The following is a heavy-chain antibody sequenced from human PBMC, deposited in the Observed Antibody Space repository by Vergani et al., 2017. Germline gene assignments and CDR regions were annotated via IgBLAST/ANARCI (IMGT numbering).Heavy chain of an antibody. D-gene: IGHD6-19*01. CDR2: ISSSSSYI. CDR3: ARVSPPIAVAGGGYFDY. CDR1: GFTFSSYS. J-gene: IGHJ4*02. V-gene: IGHV3-21*04. Sequence: EVQLVESGGGLVKPGGSLRLSCAASGFTFSSYSMNWVRQAPGKGLEWVSSISSSSSYIYYADSVKGRFTISRDNAKNSLYLQMNSLRAEDTAVYYCARVSPPIAVAGGGYFDYWGQGTLVTVSS.